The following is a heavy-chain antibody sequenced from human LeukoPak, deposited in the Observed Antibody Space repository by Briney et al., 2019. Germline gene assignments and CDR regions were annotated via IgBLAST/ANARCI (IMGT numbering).Heavy chain of an antibody. CDR1: AFTFSSYG. D-gene: IGHD4-17*01. V-gene: IGHV3-7*01. CDR3: ARDFLFFYGDYDCGYWFDP. J-gene: IGHJ5*02. CDR2: INHSGGEK. Sequence: GGSLRLSCAASAFTFSSYGMSWVRQAPGKGLEWVSNINHSGGEKYYVDSVKGRFTISRDNAKNSLYLQMNSLRAEDTAVYYCARDFLFFYGDYDCGYWFDPWGQGTLVTVSS.